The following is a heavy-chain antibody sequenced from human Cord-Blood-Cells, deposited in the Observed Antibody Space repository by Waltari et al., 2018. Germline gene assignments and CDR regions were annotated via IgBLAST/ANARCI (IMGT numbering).Heavy chain of an antibody. J-gene: IGHJ5*02. CDR3: ARTYNWNYNWFDP. D-gene: IGHD1-7*01. Sequence: QVQLVESGGGVVQPGRSLRLSCAASGFTFSSYSMHWVRQAPGKGLEWEAVITEDGSNKYYADSVKGRFNIYRDKSKNTLYLQMNSLRAEDTAVYDCARTYNWNYNWFDPWGQGTLVTVSS. V-gene: IGHV3-30-3*01. CDR2: ITEDGSNK. CDR1: GFTFSSYS.